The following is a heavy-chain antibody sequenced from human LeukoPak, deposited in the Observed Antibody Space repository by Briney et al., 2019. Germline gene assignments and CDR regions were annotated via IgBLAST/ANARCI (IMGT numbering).Heavy chain of an antibody. J-gene: IGHJ1*01. Sequence: SETLSLTCAVYGGSFSGYYWSWIRQPPGKGLEWIGEINHSGSTNYNPSLKSRVTISVDTSKNQFSLKLSSVNAADTAVYFCARGVTIFGVVSEYFQHWGQGTLVTVSS. D-gene: IGHD3-3*01. CDR2: INHSGST. CDR3: ARGVTIFGVVSEYFQH. V-gene: IGHV4-34*01. CDR1: GGSFSGYY.